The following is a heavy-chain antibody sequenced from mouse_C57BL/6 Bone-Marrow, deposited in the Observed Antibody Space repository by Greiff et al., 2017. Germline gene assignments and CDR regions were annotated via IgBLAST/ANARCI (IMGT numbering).Heavy chain of an antibody. CDR3: ARNYYGSSYWYFDV. D-gene: IGHD1-1*01. CDR1: GYTFTSYW. CDR2: IYPSDSET. V-gene: IGHV1-61*01. J-gene: IGHJ1*03. Sequence: QVQLQQPGAELVRPGSSVKLSCKASGYTFTSYWMAWVKQRPGQGLEWIGNIYPSDSETNYNQKFKDNATLAVDKSSSTAYMQLSSLTSEDSAVYYCARNYYGSSYWYFDVWGTGTTVTVSS.